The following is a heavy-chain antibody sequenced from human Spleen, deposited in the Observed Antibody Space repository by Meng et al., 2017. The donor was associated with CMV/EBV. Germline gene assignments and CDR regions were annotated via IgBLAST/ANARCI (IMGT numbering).Heavy chain of an antibody. D-gene: IGHD2/OR15-2a*01. J-gene: IGHJ5*02. CDR3: ARQGARKNWFDP. CDR1: GGSISSSTDY. Sequence: SETLSLTCTVSGGSISSSTDYWAWIRQPPGKGLEWIGSVNYGGSPSSNPSLKSRVTISVDTSKNQFSLEMTSMTAADTAVYYCARQGARKNWFDPWGQGTLVTVSS. CDR2: VNYGGSP. V-gene: IGHV4-39*01.